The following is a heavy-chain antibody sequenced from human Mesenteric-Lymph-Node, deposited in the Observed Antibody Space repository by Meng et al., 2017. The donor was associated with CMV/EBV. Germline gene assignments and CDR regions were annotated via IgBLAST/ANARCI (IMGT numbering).Heavy chain of an antibody. CDR2: IDGDGTIT. Sequence: GESLKISCEASGFRFEDYGMHWVRQGAGKGLEWVSRIDGDGTITNYADSVKGRFTISRDNAKNTLYLQMNSLGAEDTAVYYCARNTREWGQGTLVTVSS. CDR1: GFRFEDYG. J-gene: IGHJ4*02. D-gene: IGHD1-26*01. V-gene: IGHV3-74*01. CDR3: ARNTRE.